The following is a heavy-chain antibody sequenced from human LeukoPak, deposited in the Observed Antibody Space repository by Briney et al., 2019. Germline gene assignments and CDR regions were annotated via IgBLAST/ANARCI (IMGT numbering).Heavy chain of an antibody. J-gene: IGHJ2*01. CDR1: GYTFTNYY. V-gene: IGHV1-46*01. CDR2: INPGGGYT. Sequence: GASVKVSCKASGYTFTNYYIHWVRQAPGQGLEWMGIINPGGGYTTYAQMFQGRVTMTRDTSTNTVYMYLSSLRSEDTAMYYCARDPIMTTVASLSYWYFDLWGRGTLVTVSS. D-gene: IGHD4-23*01. CDR3: ARDPIMTTVASLSYWYFDL.